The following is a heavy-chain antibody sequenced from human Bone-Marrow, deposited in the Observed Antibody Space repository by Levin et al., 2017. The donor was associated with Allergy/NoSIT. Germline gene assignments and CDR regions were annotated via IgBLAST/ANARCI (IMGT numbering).Heavy chain of an antibody. D-gene: IGHD5-18*01. CDR2: IKSKTGGGTT. CDR1: GFTFINAW. V-gene: IGHV3-15*01. Sequence: GESLKISCAASGFTFINAWMSWVRQAPGKGLQWVGRIKSKTGGGTTGYAAPVKGRFTISRDDSKNTVFLQMNSLQSEDTAVYYCSTYTYGYFVYWGQGTLVTVSS. J-gene: IGHJ4*02. CDR3: STYTYGYFVY.